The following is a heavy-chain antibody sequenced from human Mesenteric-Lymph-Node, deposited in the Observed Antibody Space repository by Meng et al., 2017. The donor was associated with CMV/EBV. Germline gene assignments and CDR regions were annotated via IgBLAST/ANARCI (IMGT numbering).Heavy chain of an antibody. Sequence: SETLSLTCTVSGFSISSGYYWGWIRQSPGKGLEWIATIYHSGGTNYNPSLQSRVTISVDTSKNQFSLKLSSVSAADTAVYYCARVGYNAFWSGDYGVDVWGQGTTVTVSS. CDR3: ARVGYNAFWSGDYGVDV. J-gene: IGHJ6*02. CDR1: GFSISSGYY. D-gene: IGHD3-3*01. CDR2: IYHSGGT. V-gene: IGHV4-38-2*02.